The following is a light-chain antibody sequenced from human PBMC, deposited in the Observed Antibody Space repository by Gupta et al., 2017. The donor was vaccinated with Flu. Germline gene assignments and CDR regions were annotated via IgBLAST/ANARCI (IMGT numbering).Light chain of an antibody. Sequence: QSVLTQPPSVSGAPGQRVTTPCTGTGSNVGEGFDVHWYQQQPTAAPKLLIYDNNNRPSGVSDRFSGSKSGTSASLTITGLQAEDEADYYCQSYDSSMSVVFGGGTKLTVL. J-gene: IGLJ2*01. CDR1: GSNVGEGFD. CDR3: QSYDSSMSVV. CDR2: DNN. V-gene: IGLV1-40*01.